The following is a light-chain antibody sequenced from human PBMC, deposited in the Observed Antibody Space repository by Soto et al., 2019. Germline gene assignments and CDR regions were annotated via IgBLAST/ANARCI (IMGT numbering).Light chain of an antibody. CDR1: QSVSTW. J-gene: IGKJ4*01. CDR3: QQYNSHSLT. Sequence: DIQLTQSPSFLSASVGDRVTITCRASQSVSTWLAWYQQKPGKTPKLLTYDGSTLEGGVPSRFSGSGSGTEFTLSISSLQPDDYATYYCQQYNSHSLTFGGGTKVDIK. CDR2: DGS. V-gene: IGKV1-5*01.